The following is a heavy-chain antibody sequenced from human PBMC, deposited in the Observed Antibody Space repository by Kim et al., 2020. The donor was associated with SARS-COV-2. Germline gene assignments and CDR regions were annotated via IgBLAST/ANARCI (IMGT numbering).Heavy chain of an antibody. CDR1: GGSISSSNW. D-gene: IGHD1-26*01. Sequence: SETLSLTCAVSGGSISSSNWWCWVRQPPGKGLEWIGEIYHSGSTNYNPSLKSRVTISVDKSKNQFSLKLSSVTAADTAVYYCARGDSGSYYIFDYWGQGTLVTVSS. J-gene: IGHJ4*02. CDR3: ARGDSGSYYIFDY. CDR2: IYHSGST. V-gene: IGHV4-4*02.